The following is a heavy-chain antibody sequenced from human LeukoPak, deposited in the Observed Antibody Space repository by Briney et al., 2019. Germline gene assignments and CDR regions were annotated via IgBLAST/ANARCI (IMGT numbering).Heavy chain of an antibody. CDR3: ARGGLQAGGSARNDY. CDR1: GFTFDDYA. V-gene: IGHV3-9*01. J-gene: IGHJ4*02. D-gene: IGHD2-21*01. Sequence: PGGSLRLSCAASGFTFDDYAMHWVRQAPGKGLEWVSGISWNSGTIGYADSVKGRFTISRDNAQNSLYMQMNSLRAEDTAVYYCARGGLQAGGSARNDYWGQGTLVTVSS. CDR2: ISWNSGTI.